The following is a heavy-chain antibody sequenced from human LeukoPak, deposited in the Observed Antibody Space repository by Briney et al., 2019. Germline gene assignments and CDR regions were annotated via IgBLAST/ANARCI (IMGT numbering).Heavy chain of an antibody. CDR2: IYYSGGT. Sequence: SETLSLTCTVSGGSISSYYWSWIRQPPGKGLEWIGYIYYSGGTNYNPSLKSRVTISVDTSKNQFSLKLSSVTAADTAVYYCAKRLITMVRGVTSRGAFDIWGQGTMVTVSS. D-gene: IGHD3-10*01. V-gene: IGHV4-59*12. CDR3: AKRLITMVRGVTSRGAFDI. J-gene: IGHJ3*02. CDR1: GGSISSYY.